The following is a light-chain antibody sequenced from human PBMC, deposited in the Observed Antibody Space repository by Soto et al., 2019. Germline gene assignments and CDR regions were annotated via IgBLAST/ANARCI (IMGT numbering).Light chain of an antibody. CDR1: QSISTY. Sequence: DIQMTQSPSSLSASVGDRVTITCRASQSISTYLVWYQQKPGTVPKLLIFAASTLQSGVPSRFSGSGSGTDFTLTISSLQPEDGATYYCQTDNGAPWTFGQGTEVEIK. CDR3: QTDNGAPWT. J-gene: IGKJ1*01. CDR2: AAS. V-gene: IGKV1-27*01.